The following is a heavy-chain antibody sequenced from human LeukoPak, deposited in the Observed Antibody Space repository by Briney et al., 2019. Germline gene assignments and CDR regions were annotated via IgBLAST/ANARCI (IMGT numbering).Heavy chain of an antibody. Sequence: PSQTLSLTCAVSGGSISSGGYSWSWIRQPPGKGLEWIGYIYYSGSTYYNPSLKSRVTISVDTSKNQFSLKLSSVTAADTAVYYCARALPTLNAFDIWGQGTMVTVSS. D-gene: IGHD2-15*01. J-gene: IGHJ3*02. V-gene: IGHV4-30-4*07. CDR2: IYYSGST. CDR1: GGSISSGGYS. CDR3: ARALPTLNAFDI.